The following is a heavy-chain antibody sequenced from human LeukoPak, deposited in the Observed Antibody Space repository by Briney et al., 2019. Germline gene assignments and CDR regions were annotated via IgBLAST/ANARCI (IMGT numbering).Heavy chain of an antibody. CDR3: AATGPTLLWFGEEYYYGMDV. D-gene: IGHD3-10*01. J-gene: IGHJ6*02. V-gene: IGHV4-59*10. CDR1: GGSFSGYY. Sequence: PSETLSLTCAVYGGSFSGYYWSWIRQPAGKGLEWIGRIYTSGSTNYNPSLKSRVTMSVDTSKNQFSLKLSSVTAADTAVYYCAATGPTLLWFGEEYYYGMDVWGQGTTVTVSS. CDR2: IYTSGST.